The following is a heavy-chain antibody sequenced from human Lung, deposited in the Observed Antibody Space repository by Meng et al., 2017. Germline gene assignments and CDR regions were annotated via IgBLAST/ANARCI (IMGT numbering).Heavy chain of an antibody. J-gene: IGHJ4*02. CDR1: RLTFSNYW. V-gene: IGHV3-7*04. CDR2: INPDGSDK. Sequence: GGSLRLSCAASRLTFSNYWMNWVRQAPGKGLEWVANINPDGSDKYYVDSVKGRFTISRDNANNLLYLQMNSLRAEDTAVYYCGRGDPDYWGQGTLVTVPS. CDR3: GRGDPDY.